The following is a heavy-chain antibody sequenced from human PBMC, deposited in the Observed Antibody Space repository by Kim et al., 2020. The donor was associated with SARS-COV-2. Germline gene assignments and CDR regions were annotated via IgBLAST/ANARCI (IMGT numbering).Heavy chain of an antibody. D-gene: IGHD3-10*01. V-gene: IGHV4-39*06. CDR2: IFYTGNS. CDR3: ARTAAGTYMYYDL. J-gene: IGHJ4*02. Sequence: SETLSLTCNVSGGSISSTDYYWAWIRQPPGKGLEWIGSIFYTGNSYYTPSLKSRVTMSVEVSKNHFPLNLRSVTAADTATYYCARTAAGTYMYYDLWGQG. CDR1: GGSISSTDYY.